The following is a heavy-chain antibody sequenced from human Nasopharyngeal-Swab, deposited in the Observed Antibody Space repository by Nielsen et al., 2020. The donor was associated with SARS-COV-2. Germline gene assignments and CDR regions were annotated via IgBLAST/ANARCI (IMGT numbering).Heavy chain of an antibody. CDR3: ARVYSVAGGDDY. V-gene: IGHV3-33*01. CDR2: IWYDGSNK. Sequence: LSLTCAASGFTFSSYGMHWVRQAPGKGLEWVAVIWYDGSNKYYADSVKGRFTISRDNSKNTLYLQMNSLRAEDTAVYYCARVYSVAGGDDYWGQGTLVTVSS. J-gene: IGHJ4*02. CDR1: GFTFSSYG. D-gene: IGHD6-19*01.